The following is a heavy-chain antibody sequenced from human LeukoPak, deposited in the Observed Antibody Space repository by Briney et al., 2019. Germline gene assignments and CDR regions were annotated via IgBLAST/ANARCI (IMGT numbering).Heavy chain of an antibody. CDR1: GYTFTSYD. J-gene: IGHJ3*01. CDR2: MNPDSGNT. D-gene: IGHD5-24*01. CDR3: ARGNDYNTPDAFDL. V-gene: IGHV1-8*03. Sequence: ASVKVSCKASGYTFTSYDINWVRQAPGQGLEWMGWMNPDSGNTGYAQRFEGRVTITKNTSISTVYMELSSLRSEDTAFYYCARGNDYNTPDAFDLWGQGTLVIVSS.